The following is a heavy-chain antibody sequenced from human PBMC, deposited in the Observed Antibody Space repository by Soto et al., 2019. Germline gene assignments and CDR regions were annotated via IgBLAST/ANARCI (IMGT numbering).Heavy chain of an antibody. Sequence: QVQLQESGPGLVKPSQTLSLTCIVSGGSISSNDFYWSWIRQHPGKGLEWIGYIYYSGNTYYNPSLKSRVTIFVATSKNQFSLKVSSVTAADTAVYYCARLSGSWQSWFDPCGQGTLVTVSS. D-gene: IGHD6-13*01. J-gene: IGHJ5*02. V-gene: IGHV4-31*03. CDR2: IYYSGNT. CDR3: ARLSGSWQSWFDP. CDR1: GGSISSNDFY.